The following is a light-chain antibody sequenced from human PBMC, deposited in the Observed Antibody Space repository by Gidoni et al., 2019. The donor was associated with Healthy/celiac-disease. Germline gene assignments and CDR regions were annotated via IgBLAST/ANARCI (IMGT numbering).Light chain of an antibody. CDR2: KAS. CDR1: QSISSW. J-gene: IGKJ1*01. V-gene: IGKV1-5*03. Sequence: DIQMTQSPSTLSASVGDRVTITCRASQSISSWLVWYQQKPGKAPKLLIYKASSLESGVPSRFSGSGSGTEFTLTISSLQPDDFATYYCQQYNSYWTFGQXTKVEIK. CDR3: QQYNSYWT.